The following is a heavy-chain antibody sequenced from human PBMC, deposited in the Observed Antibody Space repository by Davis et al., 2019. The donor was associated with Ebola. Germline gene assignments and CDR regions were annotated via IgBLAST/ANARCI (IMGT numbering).Heavy chain of an antibody. CDR2: IYYSGST. Sequence: GSLRLSCTVSGGSISSYYWSWIRQPPGKGLEWIGYIYYSGSTNYNPSLKSRVTISVDTSKNQFSLKLSSVTAADTAVYYCARYSGYDSFILGYYGMDVWGQGTTVTVSS. CDR1: GGSISSYY. D-gene: IGHD5-12*01. CDR3: ARYSGYDSFILGYYGMDV. J-gene: IGHJ6*02. V-gene: IGHV4-59*08.